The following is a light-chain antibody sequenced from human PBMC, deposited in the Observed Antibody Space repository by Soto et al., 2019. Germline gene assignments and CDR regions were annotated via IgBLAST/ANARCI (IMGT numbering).Light chain of an antibody. CDR3: QQYNNWPPWT. J-gene: IGKJ1*01. CDR1: QYVSNN. CDR2: GAS. Sequence: EIVITHSPSTISLSXGVTATLSXXXSQYVSNNLAWYQQKPGQAPRLLIYGASTRATGIPARFSGSGSGTEFTLTISSLQSEDFAVYYCQQYNNWPPWTFGQGTKVDIK. V-gene: IGKV3-15*01.